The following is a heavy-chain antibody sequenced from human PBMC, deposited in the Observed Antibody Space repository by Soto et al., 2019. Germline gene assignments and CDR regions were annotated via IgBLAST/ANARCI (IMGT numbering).Heavy chain of an antibody. CDR2: IYYSGST. J-gene: IGHJ5*02. Sequence: PSETLSLTCTVSGGSISSYYWSWIRQPPGKGLEWIGYIYYSGSTNYNPSLKSRVTISVDTSKNQFSLKLSSVTAADTAVYYCARDRCSSTSCYVGRNWFGPWGQGTLVTVSS. CDR1: GGSISSYY. V-gene: IGHV4-59*01. D-gene: IGHD2-2*01. CDR3: ARDRCSSTSCYVGRNWFGP.